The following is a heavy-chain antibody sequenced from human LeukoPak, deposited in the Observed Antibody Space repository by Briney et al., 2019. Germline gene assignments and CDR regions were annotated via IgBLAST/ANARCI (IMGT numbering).Heavy chain of an antibody. D-gene: IGHD3-10*01. Sequence: GESLKISCKGSGYSFTNYWIAWVRQMPGKGLEWMGIIYPGDSNTRYSPSFQGQVTISADKSISSAYLQWSSLKASDTAVYYCARQGYYGSANYNSGRIDPWGQGTLVTVSS. CDR3: ARQGYYGSANYNSGRIDP. J-gene: IGHJ5*02. CDR2: IYPGDSNT. CDR1: GYSFTNYW. V-gene: IGHV5-51*01.